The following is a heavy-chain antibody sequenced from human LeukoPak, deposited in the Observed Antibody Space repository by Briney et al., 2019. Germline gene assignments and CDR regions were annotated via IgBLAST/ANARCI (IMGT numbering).Heavy chain of an antibody. V-gene: IGHV1-24*01. CDR1: GYTLTELS. J-gene: IGHJ4*02. Sequence: ASVKVSCKVSGYTLTELSMHWVRQAPGKGLEWVGGFDPEDGETIYAQKFQRRVTSTEDTSTDTAYMELSSLRSEDTAVYYCATALDRVATPGNYWGQGTLVTVSS. CDR3: ATALDRVATPGNY. D-gene: IGHD5-12*01. CDR2: FDPEDGET.